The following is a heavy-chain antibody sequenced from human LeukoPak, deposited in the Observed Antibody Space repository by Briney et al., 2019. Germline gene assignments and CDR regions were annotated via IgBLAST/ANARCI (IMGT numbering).Heavy chain of an antibody. CDR1: GFTFSSYE. Sequence: GGSLRPSCAASGFTFSSYEMNWVRQAPGKGLEWVSYISSSGSTIHYADSVKGRFAISRDNAKNTVYLQMNSLRDEDTAVYYCVRDRTVSTILDYWGQGTLVTVSS. CDR3: VRDRTVSTILDY. D-gene: IGHD5/OR15-5a*01. CDR2: ISSSGSTI. J-gene: IGHJ4*02. V-gene: IGHV3-48*03.